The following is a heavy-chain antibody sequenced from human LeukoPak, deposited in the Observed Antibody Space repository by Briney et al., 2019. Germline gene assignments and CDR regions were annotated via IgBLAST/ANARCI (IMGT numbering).Heavy chain of an antibody. J-gene: IGHJ4*02. Sequence: SETLSLTCAVYGGSFSGYYWSWIRQPPGKGLEWIGEINHSGSTNYNPSLKSLVTISVDTSKNQFSLKLSSVTAADTAVYYCASLTVYSYGPYYFDYWGQGTLVTVSS. CDR3: ASLTVYSYGPYYFDY. CDR2: INHSGST. CDR1: GGSFSGYY. V-gene: IGHV4-34*01. D-gene: IGHD5-18*01.